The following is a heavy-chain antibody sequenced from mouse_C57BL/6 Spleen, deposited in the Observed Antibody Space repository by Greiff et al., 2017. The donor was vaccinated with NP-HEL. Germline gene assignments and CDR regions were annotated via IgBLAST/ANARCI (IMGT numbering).Heavy chain of an antibody. CDR3: ARGGYDVDYWYFDV. CDR1: EYDFPSHD. CDR2: INSDGGSP. D-gene: IGHD2-2*01. J-gene: IGHJ1*03. Sequence: EVKVVESGGGLVQPGESLKLSCESNEYDFPSHDMSWVRKTPEKRLELVAAINSDGGSPYYPDTMERRFIISRDNTKKTLYLQMSSLRSEDTALYYGARGGYDVDYWYFDVWGTGTTVTVSS. V-gene: IGHV5-2*01.